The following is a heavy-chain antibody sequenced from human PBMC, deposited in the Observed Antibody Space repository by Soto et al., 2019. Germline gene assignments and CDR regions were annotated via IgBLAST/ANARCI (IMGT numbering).Heavy chain of an antibody. J-gene: IGHJ4*02. V-gene: IGHV4-59*01. Sequence: NPSETLSLTCTVSGGSISSNYWTWIRQPPGKGLEWIGYVYNGGSTNYNPSLKSRVTISEDTSKSQFSLKVNSMTAADTAVYYCARYRREAVAGYTLDNWGQGILVTVSS. CDR2: VYNGGST. D-gene: IGHD6-13*01. CDR1: GGSISSNY. CDR3: ARYRREAVAGYTLDN.